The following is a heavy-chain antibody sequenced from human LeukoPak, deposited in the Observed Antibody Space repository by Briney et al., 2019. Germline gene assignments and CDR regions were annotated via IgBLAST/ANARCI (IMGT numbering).Heavy chain of an antibody. J-gene: IGHJ6*02. V-gene: IGHV6-1*01. CDR3: SLARSEYHYGMDV. Sequence: SQTLSLTCALSGDIVSSISVAWNWIRQSPSRGLEWLGRTYYRSKWYYEYAVSVKSRINITPDTSKNQFSLQLTSVTPEDTAVYYCSLARSEYHYGMDVWSQGTTVTVSS. CDR2: TYYRSKWYY. CDR1: GDIVSSISVA.